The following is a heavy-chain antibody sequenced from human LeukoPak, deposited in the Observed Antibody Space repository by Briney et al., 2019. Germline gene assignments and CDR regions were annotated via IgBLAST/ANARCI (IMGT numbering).Heavy chain of an antibody. CDR2: IDYNDDK. Sequence: SGPALVKPTQTLTLTCTFSGFSLSTSGMYVSWIRQPPGKALEWLARIDYNDDKYYSTSLKTRLIISKDTSKNQVVLRMTNMDPVDTATCYCARHFIAAAVSYNWFDPWGQGTLVTVSS. V-gene: IGHV2-70*11. D-gene: IGHD6-13*01. CDR1: GFSLSTSGMY. CDR3: ARHFIAAAVSYNWFDP. J-gene: IGHJ5*02.